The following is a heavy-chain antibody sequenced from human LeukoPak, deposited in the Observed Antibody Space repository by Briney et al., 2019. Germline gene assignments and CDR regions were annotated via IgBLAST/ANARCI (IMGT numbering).Heavy chain of an antibody. CDR1: GGTFSSYA. J-gene: IGHJ4*02. D-gene: IGHD3-22*01. CDR3: ARETYYDSSGSQASRYFDY. V-gene: IGHV1-69*10. CDR2: IIPIFGIA. Sequence: VKVSCKASGGTFSSYAISWVRQAPGQGLEWMGRIIPIFGIANYAQKFQGRVTITADKSTSTAYMELSSLRSEDTAVYYCARETYYDSSGSQASRYFDYWGQGTLVTVSS.